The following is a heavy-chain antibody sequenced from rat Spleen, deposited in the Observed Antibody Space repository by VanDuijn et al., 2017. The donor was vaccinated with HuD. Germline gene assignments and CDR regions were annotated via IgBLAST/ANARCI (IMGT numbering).Heavy chain of an antibody. V-gene: IGHV2-13*01. Sequence: QVQLKESGPGLVQPSQTLSLTCTVSGFPLSSYGVIWVRQPPGKGLEWMGVIWGNGNSNSNSALKSRLSISRDTSKSQVFLKMNSLQTEDTAIYFCIRESLPGYNSHWFVYWGQGTLVTVSS. D-gene: IGHD1-4*01. J-gene: IGHJ3*01. CDR1: GFPLSSYG. CDR3: IRESLPGYNSHWFVY. CDR2: IWGNGNS.